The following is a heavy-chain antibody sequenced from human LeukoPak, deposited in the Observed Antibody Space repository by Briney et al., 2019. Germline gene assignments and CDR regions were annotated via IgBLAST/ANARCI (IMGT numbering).Heavy chain of an antibody. V-gene: IGHV4-39*07. D-gene: IGHD5-18*01. CDR3: ARSVDTAMVHFDY. CDR2: IYYSGST. Sequence: PSETLSLTCTVSGGSISSSSYYWGWIRQPPGKGLEWIGSIYYSGSTYYNPSLKSRVTISVDTSKNQFSLKLSSVTAADTAVYYCARSVDTAMVHFDYWGQGTLVTVSS. CDR1: GGSISSSSYY. J-gene: IGHJ4*02.